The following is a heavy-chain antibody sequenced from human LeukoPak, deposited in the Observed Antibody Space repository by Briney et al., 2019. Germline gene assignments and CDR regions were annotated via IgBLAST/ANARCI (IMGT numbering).Heavy chain of an antibody. J-gene: IGHJ4*02. V-gene: IGHV3-21*01. Sequence: GGSLRLSCAASGFTFSSYSMNCVRQAPGKGLEWVSSISSSSSYIYYADSVKGRFTISRDNAKNSLYLQMNSLRAEDTAVYYCARDLNRRYGDYVDYWGQGTLVTVSS. CDR1: GFTFSSYS. CDR2: ISSSSSYI. D-gene: IGHD4-17*01. CDR3: ARDLNRRYGDYVDY.